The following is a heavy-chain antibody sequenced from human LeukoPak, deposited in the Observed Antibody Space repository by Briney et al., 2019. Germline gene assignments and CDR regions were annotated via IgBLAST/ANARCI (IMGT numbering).Heavy chain of an antibody. CDR1: GFIVSSHF. CDR2: IYVDGST. V-gene: IGHV3-53*01. Sequence: GGSLRLSCAASGFIVSSHFMSWVRQAPGKGLEWVSVIYVDGSTYYADTVKGRFTISRDNSKNTLFLQMNSLRADDTAVYYCARSSSGWHDYWGQGTLVNVSS. J-gene: IGHJ4*02. CDR3: ARSSSGWHDY. D-gene: IGHD6-19*01.